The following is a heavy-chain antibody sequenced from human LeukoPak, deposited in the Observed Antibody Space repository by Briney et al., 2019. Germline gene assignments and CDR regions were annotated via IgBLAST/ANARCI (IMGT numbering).Heavy chain of an antibody. CDR2: INPNSGGT. CDR3: ARGYSSSWYFDY. D-gene: IGHD6-13*01. J-gene: IGHJ4*02. CDR1: GSTFTDYY. V-gene: IGHV1-2*02. Sequence: ASVKVSCKASGSTFTDYYMHWVRQAPGQGLEWMGWINPNSGGTNFAQKFQGRVTITADKSTSTAYMELSSLRSEDTAVYYCARGYSSSWYFDYWGQGTLVTVSS.